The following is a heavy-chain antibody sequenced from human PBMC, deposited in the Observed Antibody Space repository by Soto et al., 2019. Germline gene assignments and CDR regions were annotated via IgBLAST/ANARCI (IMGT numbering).Heavy chain of an antibody. Sequence: EVQLVESGGGLVQPGRSLRLSCAPSGFTFDDYAMHWVRQAPGKGLEWVSGISWNSGSIGYADSVKGRFTISRDNAKNSLYLQMTSLRAEDTALYYCAKDRGLVLSFYFDYWGQGTLVTVSS. CDR2: ISWNSGSI. J-gene: IGHJ4*02. CDR3: AKDRGLVLSFYFDY. CDR1: GFTFDDYA. D-gene: IGHD6-19*01. V-gene: IGHV3-9*01.